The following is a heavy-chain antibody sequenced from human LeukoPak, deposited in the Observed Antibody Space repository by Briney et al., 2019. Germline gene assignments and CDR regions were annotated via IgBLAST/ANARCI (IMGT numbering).Heavy chain of an antibody. J-gene: IGHJ4*02. CDR1: GGSISSYY. Sequence: SETLSLTCTVSGGSISSYYWSWIRQPPGKGLEWIEEINHRGSTKYNPSLKTRVTISVDTSKNQFSLKLSSVTATDTAVYYCARLGHSVTYYVDHYYFDYWGQGTLVTVSS. V-gene: IGHV4-34*01. D-gene: IGHD1-26*01. CDR3: ARLGHSVTYYVDHYYFDY. CDR2: INHRGST.